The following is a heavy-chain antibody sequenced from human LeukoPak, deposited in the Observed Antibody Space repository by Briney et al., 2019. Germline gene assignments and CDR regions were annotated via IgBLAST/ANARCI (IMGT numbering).Heavy chain of an antibody. Sequence: SETLSLTCAVSGVSFDDYYWSWVHQTPGKGLEWIGEINHSGYTNDNPSLKSRVTLSIDTSRKQFSLNLRSVTVADAGIYFCTRMTRGHDYWGQGTQVTVSS. J-gene: IGHJ4*02. CDR3: TRMTRGHDY. D-gene: IGHD4-11*01. CDR1: GVSFDDYY. CDR2: INHSGYT. V-gene: IGHV4-34*01.